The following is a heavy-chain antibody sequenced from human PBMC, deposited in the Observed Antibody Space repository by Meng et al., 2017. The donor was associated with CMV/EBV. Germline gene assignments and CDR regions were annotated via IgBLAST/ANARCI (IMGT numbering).Heavy chain of an antibody. J-gene: IGHJ4*02. CDR1: GFSLSTSVVG. Sequence: LKESSPTLVKPTPTLTLTCTFSGFSLSTSVVGVGWIRQPPGKALEWLALIYWDDDKRYSPSLKSRLTITKDTSKNQVVLTMTNMDPVDTATYYCAHRLASAGWLQLPFDYWGQGTLVTVSS. CDR2: IYWDDDK. V-gene: IGHV2-5*02. CDR3: AHRLASAGWLQLPFDY. D-gene: IGHD5-24*01.